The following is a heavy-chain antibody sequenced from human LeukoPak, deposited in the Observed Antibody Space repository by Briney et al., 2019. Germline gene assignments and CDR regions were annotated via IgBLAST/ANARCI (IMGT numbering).Heavy chain of an antibody. J-gene: IGHJ4*02. D-gene: IGHD3-9*01. Sequence: PGRSLRLSCAASGFTFSSYAMHWVRQAPGKGLEWVAVISYDGSNKYYADSVKGRFTISRDNSKNTLYLQMNSLRAEDTAVYYCARSPLLVTTFDCWGQGTLVTVSS. CDR2: ISYDGSNK. V-gene: IGHV3-30*04. CDR1: GFTFSSYA. CDR3: ARSPLLVTTFDC.